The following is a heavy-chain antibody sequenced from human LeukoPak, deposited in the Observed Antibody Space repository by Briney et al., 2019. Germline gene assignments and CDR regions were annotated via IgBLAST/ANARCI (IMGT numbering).Heavy chain of an antibody. J-gene: IGHJ4*02. D-gene: IGHD6-6*01. Sequence: GGSLRLSCAASGFIFSSYGMHWVRQAPGKGLDWVAVISYDGTNKYYADSVKGRFTISRDNSKNTLYLQMNSLRAEDTAVYYCARGRDEYSSSLDYWGQGTLVTVSS. CDR2: ISYDGTNK. CDR1: GFIFSSYG. CDR3: ARGRDEYSSSLDY. V-gene: IGHV3-30*03.